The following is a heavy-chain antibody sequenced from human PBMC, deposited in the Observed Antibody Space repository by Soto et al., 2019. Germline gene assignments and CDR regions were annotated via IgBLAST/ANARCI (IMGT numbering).Heavy chain of an antibody. D-gene: IGHD2-21*01. V-gene: IGHV3-23*01. CDR2: ISGSGGAS. CDR1: GFTFTSYA. Sequence: EVQLLESGGGLVQPGESLRLSCAASGFTFTSYAMTWVRQVPGKGLEWVSTISGSGGASYYADSVKGRFAISRDNSKNTLYLQMYSLRAEDTAVYYCAKGGNDGWPIPVFDYWGQGTLVTVSS. CDR3: AKGGNDGWPIPVFDY. J-gene: IGHJ4*02.